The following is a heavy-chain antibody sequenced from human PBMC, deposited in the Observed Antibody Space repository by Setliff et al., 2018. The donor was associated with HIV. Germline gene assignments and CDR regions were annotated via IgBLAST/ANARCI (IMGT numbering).Heavy chain of an antibody. CDR3: ARGGRKDLADN. V-gene: IGHV4-59*12. CDR2: IDHSGST. Sequence: SETLSLTCTVSGGSMSSYYWSWIRQPPGKGLEWIGEIDHSGSTDDNPSLKSRVTISLDTSKNHFSLTPSSVTAADTALFYCARGGRKDLADNWGQGTLVTVSS. D-gene: IGHD3-16*01. J-gene: IGHJ4*02. CDR1: GGSMSSYY.